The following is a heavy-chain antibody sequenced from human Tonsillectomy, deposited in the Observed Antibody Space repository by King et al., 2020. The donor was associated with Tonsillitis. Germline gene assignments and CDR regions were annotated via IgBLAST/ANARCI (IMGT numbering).Heavy chain of an antibody. CDR2: MYYSGST. D-gene: IGHD6-13*01. CDR3: ARQAAAPPAPYYFDY. V-gene: IGHV4-39*01. J-gene: IGHJ4*02. Sequence: VQLQESGPGLVKPSETLSLTCTVSGGSISSSSYYWGWIRQPPGKGLEWIGSMYYSGSTYYSPSLKSRVTISVDTSKKQFSLKMSSVTAADTAVYYCARQAAAPPAPYYFDYWGQGTLVTVSS. CDR1: GGSISSSSYY.